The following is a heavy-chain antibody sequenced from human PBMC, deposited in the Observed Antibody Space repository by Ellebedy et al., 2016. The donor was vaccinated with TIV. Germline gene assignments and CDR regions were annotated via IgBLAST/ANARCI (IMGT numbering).Heavy chain of an antibody. V-gene: IGHV3-11*04. D-gene: IGHD2-2*01. CDR2: ISSGGSTI. J-gene: IGHJ3*01. CDR1: GFTFSDYY. Sequence: GESLKISCAASGFTFSDYYMSWIRQAPGKGLEWVSYISSGGSTIFYADSVKGRFTISRDNAKNSLYLQMKSLRVDDTAMYYCARDTVAVPDENTFDFWGQGTMVTVST. CDR3: ARDTVAVPDENTFDF.